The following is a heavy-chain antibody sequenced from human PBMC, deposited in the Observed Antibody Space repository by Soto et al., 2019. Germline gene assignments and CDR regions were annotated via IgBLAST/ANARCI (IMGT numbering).Heavy chain of an antibody. V-gene: IGHV1-69*13. J-gene: IGHJ4*02. D-gene: IGHD3-10*01. CDR3: ARAYYGSGSPKF. CDR1: GGNFSSYG. CDR2: IIPIIGTA. Sequence: ASVKVSCKASGGNFSSYGLSWVRQAPGQGLEWMGGIIPIIGTANYAQKFQGRVTITADESTSTAYMELSRLRSDDTAVYYCARAYYGSGSPKFWGQGTLVTVSS.